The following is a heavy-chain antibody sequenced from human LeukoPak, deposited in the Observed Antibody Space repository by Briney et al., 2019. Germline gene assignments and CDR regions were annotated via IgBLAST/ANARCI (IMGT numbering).Heavy chain of an antibody. V-gene: IGHV3-11*04. CDR3: ARPVTLWAYYFDY. Sequence: GGSLRLSCAASGFTFSDYYMSWIRQAPGKGLEWVSYISSSGSTIYYADSVKGRFTISRDNAKNSLYLQMNSLRAEDTAVYYCARPVTLWAYYFDYWGQGTLVTVSS. D-gene: IGHD2-21*01. CDR1: GFTFSDYY. J-gene: IGHJ4*02. CDR2: ISSSGSTI.